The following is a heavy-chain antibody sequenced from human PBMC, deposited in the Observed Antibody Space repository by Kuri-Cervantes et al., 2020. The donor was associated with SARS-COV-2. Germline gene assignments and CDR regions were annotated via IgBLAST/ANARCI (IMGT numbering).Heavy chain of an antibody. CDR1: GYTLTDLS. Sequence: ASVKVSCKVSGYTLTDLSIHWVRQAPGKGLEWMGGFVPEDGETMPAQRFQGRVTMTEDKSIETAYMELSNLRSEDTAMYYCATDGGSGANYFLVGAFDIWGQGTMVTVSS. D-gene: IGHD1-26*01. V-gene: IGHV1-24*01. CDR2: FVPEDGET. CDR3: ATDGGSGANYFLVGAFDI. J-gene: IGHJ3*02.